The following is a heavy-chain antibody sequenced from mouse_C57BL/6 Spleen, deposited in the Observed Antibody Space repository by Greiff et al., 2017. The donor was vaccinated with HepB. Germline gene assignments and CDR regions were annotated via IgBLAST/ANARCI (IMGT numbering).Heavy chain of an antibody. Sequence: QVQLQQPGAELVKPGASVKMSCKASGYTFTSYWITWVKQRPGQGLEWIGDIYPGSGSTNYNEKFKSKATLTVDTSSSTAYMQLSSLKSEDSAVYYCARRVQWYFDVWGTGTTVTVSS. V-gene: IGHV1-55*01. CDR2: IYPGSGST. J-gene: IGHJ1*03. CDR3: ARRVQWYFDV. CDR1: GYTFTSYW.